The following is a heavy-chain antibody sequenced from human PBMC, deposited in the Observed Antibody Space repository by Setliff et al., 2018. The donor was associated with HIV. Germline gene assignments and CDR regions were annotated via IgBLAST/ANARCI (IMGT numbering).Heavy chain of an antibody. CDR2: ISSSGSTI. Sequence: PGGSLRLSCAASGFTFSDYYMSWIRQAPGKGLEWVSYISSSGSTIYYADSVKGRFTISRDNAKNTVYLQMNSLSAEDAAVYYCTRDPPTSGWYFDLWGRGTLVTVSS. J-gene: IGHJ2*01. CDR3: TRDPPTSGWYFDL. V-gene: IGHV3-11*04. CDR1: GFTFSDYY. D-gene: IGHD7-27*01.